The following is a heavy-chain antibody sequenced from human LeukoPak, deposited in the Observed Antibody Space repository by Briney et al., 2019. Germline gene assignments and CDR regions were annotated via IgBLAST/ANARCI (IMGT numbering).Heavy chain of an antibody. J-gene: IGHJ4*02. V-gene: IGHV3-7*01. CDR2: IKQDGSEK. CDR3: ATSGELLWFGESCLFDY. D-gene: IGHD3-10*01. Sequence: PGGSLRLSCAASGFSFDDYGMSWVRQAPGKGLEWVANIKQDGSEKYYVDSVKGRFTISRDNAKNSLYLQMNSLRAEDTAVYYCATSGELLWFGESCLFDYWGQGTLVTVSS. CDR1: GFSFDDYG.